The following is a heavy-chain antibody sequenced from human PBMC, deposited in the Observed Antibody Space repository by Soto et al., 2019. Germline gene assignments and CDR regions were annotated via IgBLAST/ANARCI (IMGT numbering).Heavy chain of an antibody. CDR2: VSHDGRNT. V-gene: IGHV3-30*18. Sequence: GGSLRLSCAASGFTFIDYGMHWVRQAPGKGLEWAAVVSHDGRNTHYADSVKGRFTISRDSSKNTVSLEMTSLRAEDTAVYYCAKGGRQWLVTSDFNYWGQGALLTVSS. CDR1: GFTFIDYG. CDR3: AKGGRQWLVTSDFNY. J-gene: IGHJ4*02. D-gene: IGHD6-19*01.